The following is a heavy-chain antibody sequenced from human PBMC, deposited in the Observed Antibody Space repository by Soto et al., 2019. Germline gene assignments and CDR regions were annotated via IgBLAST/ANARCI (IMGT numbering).Heavy chain of an antibody. CDR3: ARNGTYSSSLSQYSGMDV. Sequence: QVQLVQSGAEVKEPGSSVRVSCKASGGTFDNFIMNWVRQTPGQGLEWMGGIVPMLGTPTYAEKFKGRVTFTATVSTRTMCMEVTSLRSEDTAIYYCARNGTYSSSLSQYSGMDVWGQGTTVTVSS. V-gene: IGHV1-69*01. J-gene: IGHJ6*02. D-gene: IGHD1-26*01. CDR2: IVPMLGTP. CDR1: GGTFDNFI.